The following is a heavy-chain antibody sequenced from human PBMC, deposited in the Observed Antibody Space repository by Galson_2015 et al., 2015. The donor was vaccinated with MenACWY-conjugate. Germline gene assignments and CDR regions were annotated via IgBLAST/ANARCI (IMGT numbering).Heavy chain of an antibody. D-gene: IGHD2/OR15-2a*01. CDR2: IGTDHGDRDYGDT. V-gene: IGHV1-18*01. J-gene: IGHJ5*02. CDR1: GYTFTTYG. Sequence: SVKVSCKASGYTFTTYGISWVRQAPGQGLEWMAWIGTDHGDRDYGDTNYAQKFQGRVTVTADTSTSTAYMELRSLRNDDTAVYYCARDLYCPSTTCDDCFDPWGQGTLVIVSS. CDR3: ARDLYCPSTTCDDCFDP.